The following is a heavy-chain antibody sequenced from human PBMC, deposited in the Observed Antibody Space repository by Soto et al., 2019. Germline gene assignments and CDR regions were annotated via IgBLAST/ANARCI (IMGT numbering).Heavy chain of an antibody. CDR1: GGTFSSYT. CDR2: IIPILGIA. CDR3: ARDGGTMVRGYGY. J-gene: IGHJ4*02. Sequence: QVQLVQSGAEVKKPGSSVKVSCKASGGTFSSYTISWVRQAPGQGLEWMGRIIPILGIANYAQKFQGRVTITADKYTSTAYMELSSLRSEHTAVYYCARDGGTMVRGYGYWGQGTLVTVSS. V-gene: IGHV1-69*02. D-gene: IGHD3-10*01.